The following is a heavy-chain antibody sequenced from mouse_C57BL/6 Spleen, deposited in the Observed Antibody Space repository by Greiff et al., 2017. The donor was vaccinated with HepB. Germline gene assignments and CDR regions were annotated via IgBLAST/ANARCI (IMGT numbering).Heavy chain of an antibody. J-gene: IGHJ2*01. Sequence: QVQLQQPGAELVKPGASVKLSCKASGYTFTSYWMQWVKQRPGQGLEWIGEIDPSDSYTNYNQKFKGKATLTVDTSSSPAYMQLSSLTSEDSAVYYCASPGDYVDYWGQGTTLTVSS. CDR2: IDPSDSYT. CDR3: ASPGDYVDY. V-gene: IGHV1-50*01. CDR1: GYTFTSYW.